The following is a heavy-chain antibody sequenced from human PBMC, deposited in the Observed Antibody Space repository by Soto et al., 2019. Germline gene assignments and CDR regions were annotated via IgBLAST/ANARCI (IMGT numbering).Heavy chain of an antibody. J-gene: IGHJ3*01. CDR3: ARTYSSSSTPSGR. CDR2: IIPIFGTA. V-gene: IGHV1-69*06. Sequence: ASVKVSCKASGGTFSSYAISWVRQAPGQGLEWMGGIIPIFGTANYAQKFQGRVTITADKSTSTAYMELSSLRSEDTAVYYGARTYSSSSTPSGRWGQGTRVTVSS. D-gene: IGHD6-6*01. CDR1: GGTFSSYA.